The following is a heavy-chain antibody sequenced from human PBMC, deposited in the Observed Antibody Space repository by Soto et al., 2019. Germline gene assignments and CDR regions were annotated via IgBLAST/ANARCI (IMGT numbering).Heavy chain of an antibody. V-gene: IGHV1-24*01. CDR2: FDPEDGET. J-gene: IGHJ3*02. CDR1: GYTLTELS. CDR3: ATDRAKMVRGVIIKDAFDI. Sequence: ASVKVSCKVSGYTLTELSMHWVRQAPGKGLEWMGGFDPEDGETIYAQKFQGRVTMTEDTSTDTAYMELSSLRSEDTAVYYCATDRAKMVRGVIIKDAFDIWGQGTMVTV. D-gene: IGHD3-10*01.